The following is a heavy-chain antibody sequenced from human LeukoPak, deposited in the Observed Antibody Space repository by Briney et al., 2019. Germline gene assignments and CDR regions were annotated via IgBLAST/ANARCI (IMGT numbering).Heavy chain of an antibody. Sequence: GGSLRLXCAASGFTFSNAWMSWVRQAPGKGLEWVGRIKSKTDGGTTDYAAPVKGRFTISRDDSKNTLYLQMNSLKTEDTAVYYCTTASIVGATQHWGQGTLVTVSS. CDR1: GFTFSNAW. V-gene: IGHV3-15*01. J-gene: IGHJ1*01. D-gene: IGHD1-26*01. CDR2: IKSKTDGGTT. CDR3: TTASIVGATQH.